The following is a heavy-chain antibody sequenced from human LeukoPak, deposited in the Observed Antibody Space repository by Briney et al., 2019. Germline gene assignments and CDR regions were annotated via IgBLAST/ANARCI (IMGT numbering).Heavy chain of an antibody. CDR2: IWYDGGNK. CDR1: GFTFSSYG. D-gene: IGHD3-22*01. Sequence: GGSLRLSCAASGFTFSSYGMHWVRQAPGKGLEWVAVIWYDGGNKYYADSVKGRFTISRDNSKNTLYLQMNSLRAEDTAVYYCAKWQDYYDSSGYYEYYFDYWGQGTLVTVSS. CDR3: AKWQDYYDSSGYYEYYFDY. J-gene: IGHJ4*02. V-gene: IGHV3-33*06.